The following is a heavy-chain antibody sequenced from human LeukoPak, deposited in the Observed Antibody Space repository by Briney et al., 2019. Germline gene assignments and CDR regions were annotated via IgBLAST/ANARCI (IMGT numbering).Heavy chain of an antibody. CDR1: GFTFSSYA. D-gene: IGHD1-26*01. J-gene: IGHJ4*02. V-gene: IGHV3-7*01. CDR2: IKQDGSET. Sequence: GGSLRLSCTASGFTFSSYAMSWVRQAPGKGLEWVAIIKQDGSETYYLDSVKGRFTISRDNAENSLYLQMNSLRAEDTAVYYCARDTSSIVGPRFDYWGQGTLVTVSS. CDR3: ARDTSSIVGPRFDY.